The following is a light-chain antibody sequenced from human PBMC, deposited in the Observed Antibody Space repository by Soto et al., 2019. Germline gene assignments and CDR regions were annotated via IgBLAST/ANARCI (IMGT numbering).Light chain of an antibody. V-gene: IGKV1-39*01. Sequence: DIQMTQSPSSLSASVGDRVTITCRASQSISSYLNWYQQKPGKDPKLLIYAASSLQSGVPSRFSGRGSGTDFTLTISSQQPEDFATYYCQQSYSTPITFGQGTRLETK. CDR1: QSISSY. CDR3: QQSYSTPIT. J-gene: IGKJ5*01. CDR2: AAS.